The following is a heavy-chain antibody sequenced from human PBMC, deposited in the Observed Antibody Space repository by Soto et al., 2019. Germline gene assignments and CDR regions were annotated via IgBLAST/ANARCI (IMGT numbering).Heavy chain of an antibody. CDR1: GGSISSGGYY. CDR3: ARDRPFYDILTGSNYYGMDV. Sequence: PSETLSLTCTVSGGSISSGGYYWSWIRQHPGKGLEWIGYIYYSGSTYYNPSLKSRVNISVDTSKNQFSLKLSSVTAADMAVYYCARDRPFYDILTGSNYYGMDVWGQGTTVTVSS. CDR2: IYYSGST. V-gene: IGHV4-31*03. J-gene: IGHJ6*02. D-gene: IGHD3-9*01.